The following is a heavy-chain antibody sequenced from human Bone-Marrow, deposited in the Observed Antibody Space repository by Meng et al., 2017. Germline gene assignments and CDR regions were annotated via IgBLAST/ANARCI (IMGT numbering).Heavy chain of an antibody. J-gene: IGHJ4*02. CDR1: GASVSSGYW. CDR3: AASPGWWRIDS. V-gene: IGHV4-4*02. Sequence: VQLQESGPGLVKPSGTLSLTCGVSGASVSSGYWWPWVRQPPGQGLEWIGEFHHSGTTNYHPSLRSRVTISVDTSKNQFSLRLTSVTAADTAVYYCAASPGWWRIDSWGQGTLVTVSS. D-gene: IGHD6-19*01. CDR2: FHHSGTT.